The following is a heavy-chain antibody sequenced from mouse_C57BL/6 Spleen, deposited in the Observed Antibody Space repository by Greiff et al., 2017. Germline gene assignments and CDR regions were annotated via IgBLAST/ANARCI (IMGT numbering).Heavy chain of an antibody. V-gene: IGHV1-47*01. CDR2: FHPYNDDT. CDR3: ARGLDYYGSSFDY. CDR1: GYTFTTYP. J-gene: IGHJ2*01. Sequence: QVHVKQSGAELVKPGASVKMSCKASGYTFTTYPIEWMKQNHGKSLEWIGNFHPYNDDTKYNEKFKGKATLTVEKSSSTVYLELSRLTSDDSAVYYCARGLDYYGSSFDYWGQGTTLTVSS. D-gene: IGHD1-1*01.